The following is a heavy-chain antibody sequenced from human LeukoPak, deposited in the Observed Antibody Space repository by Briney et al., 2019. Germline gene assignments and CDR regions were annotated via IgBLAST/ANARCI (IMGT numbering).Heavy chain of an antibody. J-gene: IGHJ5*02. CDR1: GVSFSGYY. D-gene: IGHD4-17*01. CDR2: INHSGST. V-gene: IGHV4-34*01. Sequence: QPSETLSLTCAVYGVSFSGYYWSWIRQPPGKGLEWIGEINHSGSTNYNPSLKSRVTISVDTSKNQFSLKLSSVTAADTAVYYCARGREAYGEYWNNWFDPWGQGTLVTVSS. CDR3: ARGREAYGEYWNNWFDP.